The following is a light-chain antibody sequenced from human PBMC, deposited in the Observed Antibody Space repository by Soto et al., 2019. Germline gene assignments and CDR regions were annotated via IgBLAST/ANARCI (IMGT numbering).Light chain of an antibody. CDR3: QQDGSSLFT. Sequence: IVLTQSPDTLSLSPGERATLSCRASQSVSSSYLAWYQQKHGQAPRLLIYGASSRATGIPDRISGSGSATDFTLTISRLQPEDFAVYYCQQDGSSLFTFGPGTKVDIK. CDR2: GAS. CDR1: QSVSSSY. V-gene: IGKV3-20*01. J-gene: IGKJ3*01.